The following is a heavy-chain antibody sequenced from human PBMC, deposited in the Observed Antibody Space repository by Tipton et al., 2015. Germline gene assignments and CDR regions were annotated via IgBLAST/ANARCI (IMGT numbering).Heavy chain of an antibody. Sequence: QLVQSGAEVKKPGSLVKVSCKASGGTFSNYAISWVRQAPGQGLEWMGRIIPRYVTPNYAEKFQGRVTITADESASTAYMELSSLRSEDTAVYYCTRGGDSLVRGVIIVDDMDVWGQGTTVTVSS. J-gene: IGHJ6*02. CDR1: GGTFSNYA. D-gene: IGHD3-10*01. CDR2: IIPRYVTP. CDR3: TRGGDSLVRGVIIVDDMDV. V-gene: IGHV1-69*01.